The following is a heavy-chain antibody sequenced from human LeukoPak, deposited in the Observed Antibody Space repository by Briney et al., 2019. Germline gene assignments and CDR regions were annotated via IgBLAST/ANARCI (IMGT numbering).Heavy chain of an antibody. CDR2: ISGNGGRT. CDR3: ARDFRATVVTAGPDY. CDR1: GFTFSILD. D-gene: IGHD4-23*01. J-gene: IGHJ4*02. Sequence: GGSLRLSCAASGFTFSILDMSWVRQAPGKGLEWVSAISGNGGRTYYADSVKGRFTISRDNSNNALYLQMNSLRGEDTAIYYCARDFRATVVTAGPDYWGQGTLVTVSS. V-gene: IGHV3-23*01.